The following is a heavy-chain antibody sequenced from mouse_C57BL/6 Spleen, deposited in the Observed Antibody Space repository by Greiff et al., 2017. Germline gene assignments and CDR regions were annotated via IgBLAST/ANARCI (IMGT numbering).Heavy chain of an antibody. CDR3: ARVGYPDWYFDV. CDR1: SYSITSGYY. J-gene: IGHJ1*03. Sequence: DVQLQESGPGLVKPSQSLSLTCSVTSYSITSGYYWNWIRQFPGNKLEWMGYISYDGSNNYNPSLKNRISITRDTSKNPFCLKLNSVTTEDTATYYCARVGYPDWYFDVWGTGTTVTVSS. V-gene: IGHV3-6*01. CDR2: ISYDGSN.